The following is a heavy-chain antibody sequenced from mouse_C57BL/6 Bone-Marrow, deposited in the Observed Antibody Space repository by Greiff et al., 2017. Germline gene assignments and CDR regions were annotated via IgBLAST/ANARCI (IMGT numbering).Heavy chain of an antibody. CDR1: GYTFTSYW. D-gene: IGHD1-1*01. CDR2: IGPSDNYT. Sequence: QVQLQQPGAELVKPGASVKLSCKASGYTFTSYWMQWVKQRPGQGLEWIGEIGPSDNYTNYNQKFKGKATLTVDTSASTAYMQLSSLTSEDSAVYYCAREGDYYGSSYVGYYFDYWGQGTTLTVSS. V-gene: IGHV1-50*01. CDR3: AREGDYYGSSYVGYYFDY. J-gene: IGHJ2*01.